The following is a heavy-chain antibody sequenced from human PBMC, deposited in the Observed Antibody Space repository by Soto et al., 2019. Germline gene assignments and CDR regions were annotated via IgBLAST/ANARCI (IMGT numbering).Heavy chain of an antibody. Sequence: SETLSLTCTVSGGSISSYYWSWIRQPPGKGLEWIGYIYYSGSTNYNPSLKSRVTISVDTSKNQFFPKLSSVTAADTAVYYCARAQWGKNFDYWGQGTLVTVSS. D-gene: IGHD6-19*01. V-gene: IGHV4-59*01. J-gene: IGHJ4*02. CDR3: ARAQWGKNFDY. CDR2: IYYSGST. CDR1: GGSISSYY.